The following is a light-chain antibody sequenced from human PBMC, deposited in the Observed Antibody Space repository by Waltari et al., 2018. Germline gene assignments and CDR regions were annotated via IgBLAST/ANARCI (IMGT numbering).Light chain of an antibody. CDR3: QQYYETPHT. CDR2: WAS. Sequence: DIVMTQAPDSLAVSPGERATITGKSSQSAFHRSRNKTYLAWYQQKVGQPPKLRIYWASTRGSGVPDRISGSGSATDFTLTVSSLQAEDVAVYYCQQYYETPHTFGQGTKLEIK. J-gene: IGKJ2*01. CDR1: QSAFHRSRNKTY. V-gene: IGKV4-1*01.